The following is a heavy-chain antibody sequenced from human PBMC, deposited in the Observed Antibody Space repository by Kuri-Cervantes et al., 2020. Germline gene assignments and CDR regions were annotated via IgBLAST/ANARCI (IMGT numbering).Heavy chain of an antibody. J-gene: IGHJ3*02. V-gene: IGHV3-9*01. CDR2: IGYNNNTI. Sequence: SLKISCAASGFKFEDYAMHWVRQAPGKGLEWVSGIGYNNNTIVYADSVKGRFTIYRDNAKNSLYLQMNSLRAEDTAVYYCARAITRNDAFDIWGQGTMVTVSS. CDR1: GFKFEDYA. CDR3: ARAITRNDAFDI.